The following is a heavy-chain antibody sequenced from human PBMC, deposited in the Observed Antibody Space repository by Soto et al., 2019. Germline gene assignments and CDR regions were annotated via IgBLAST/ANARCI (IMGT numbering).Heavy chain of an antibody. CDR1: GGSISSSNW. Sequence: PSETLSLTCAVSGGSISSSNWWSWVRQPPGKGLEWIGEIYHSGSTSYNPSLKSRVTISVDKSKNQFSLKLSSVTAADTAVYYCARGGGSPYHNHEFDFWGQGTLVTVS. D-gene: IGHD6-13*01. J-gene: IGHJ4*02. CDR3: ARGGGSPYHNHEFDF. CDR2: IYHSGST. V-gene: IGHV4-4*02.